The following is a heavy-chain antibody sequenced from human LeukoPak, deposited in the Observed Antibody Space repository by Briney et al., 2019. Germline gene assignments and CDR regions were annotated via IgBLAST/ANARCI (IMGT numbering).Heavy chain of an antibody. Sequence: GGSLRLSCAASGFTFSNNWMTWVRQAPGKGLEWVSAISGSGGSTYYADSVKGRFTISRDNSKNTLYLQMNSLRAEDTAVYYCAKDQCSGGSCYDAFDIWGQGTMVTVSS. CDR1: GFTFSNNW. V-gene: IGHV3-23*01. CDR2: ISGSGGST. CDR3: AKDQCSGGSCYDAFDI. J-gene: IGHJ3*02. D-gene: IGHD2-15*01.